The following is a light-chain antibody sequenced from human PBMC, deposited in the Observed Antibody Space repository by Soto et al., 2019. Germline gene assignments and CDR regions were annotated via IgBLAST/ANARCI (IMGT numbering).Light chain of an antibody. J-gene: IGKJ4*01. Sequence: DIQMTQSPSSLSASVGDRVTITCRASHDISNYLAWYQQKPGKFPKLLIYAASTLLSGVPSRFSGSGSGTDFTLTISSLQPEDVATYYCQEYNSAQGLTFGGGTKVEIK. CDR1: HDISNY. CDR3: QEYNSAQGLT. V-gene: IGKV1-27*01. CDR2: AAS.